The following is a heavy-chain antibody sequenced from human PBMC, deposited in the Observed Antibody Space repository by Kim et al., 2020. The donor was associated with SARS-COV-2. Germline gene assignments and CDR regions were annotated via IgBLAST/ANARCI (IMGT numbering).Heavy chain of an antibody. Sequence: TNYADSVKVRITISRDNSKNTLYLQMNSLRVEDTAVYYCAKDIAEDYFDYWGQGTLVTVSS. CDR3: AKDIAEDYFDY. D-gene: IGHD2-21*01. CDR2: T. V-gene: IGHV3-23*01. J-gene: IGHJ4*02.